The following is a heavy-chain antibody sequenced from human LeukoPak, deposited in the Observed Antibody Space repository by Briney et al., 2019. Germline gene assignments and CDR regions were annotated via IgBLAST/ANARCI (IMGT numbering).Heavy chain of an antibody. D-gene: IGHD4-17*01. CDR3: TTDLMGYGVTFDY. CDR1: GFTFINYG. J-gene: IGHJ4*02. CDR2: ISGSGHNT. Sequence: GGSLILSCAASGFTFINYGMNWVRQAPGKGLEWVSAISGSGHNTYYADSVKGRFTISRDNSKNTLYLQMNSLKTEDTAVYYCTTDLMGYGVTFDYWGQGTLVTVSS. V-gene: IGHV3-23*01.